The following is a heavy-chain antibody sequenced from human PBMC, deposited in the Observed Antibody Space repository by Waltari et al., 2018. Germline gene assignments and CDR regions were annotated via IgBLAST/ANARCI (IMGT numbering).Heavy chain of an antibody. V-gene: IGHV3-72*01. CDR2: IKTRDAGEAT. CDR3: VADAGVIINNLDF. J-gene: IGHJ4*02. Sequence: EVELVESGAGWVQPGGSLRLSCVTSGFTFSASWMHWVRQVPGKGLEWVARIKTRDAGEATDYGTSVKGRFTVSRADSRNTVSLQMNSLKPEDTAVYFCVADAGVIINNLDFWGQGVLVTVSA. CDR1: GFTFSASW. D-gene: IGHD2-8*01.